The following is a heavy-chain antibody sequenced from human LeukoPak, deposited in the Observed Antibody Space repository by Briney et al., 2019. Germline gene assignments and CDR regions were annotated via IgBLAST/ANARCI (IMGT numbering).Heavy chain of an antibody. CDR1: GFTFSSYG. CDR3: AKELPLGFGELDY. V-gene: IGHV3-33*06. CDR2: IWYDGSNK. J-gene: IGHJ4*02. D-gene: IGHD3-10*01. Sequence: PGRSLRLSCAASGFTFSSYGMHWVRQAPGKGLEWVAVIWYDGSNKYYADSVKGRFTISRDNSKSTLYLQMNSLRAEDTAVYYCAKELPLGFGELDYWGQGTLVTVSS.